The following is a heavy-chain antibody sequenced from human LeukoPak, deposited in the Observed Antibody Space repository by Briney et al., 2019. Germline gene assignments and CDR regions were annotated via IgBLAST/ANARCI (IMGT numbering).Heavy chain of an antibody. CDR1: GFTFSNYA. Sequence: PGGSLRLSCAASGFTFSNYAMNWVRQAPGKGLEWVSGISANGDTTYYVDSVRGRITISRANSKNSVFLQMNSLSDADTAVYYCLKDFWPARDGGGYYSPFEYWGGGTLVSVSS. CDR2: ISANGDTT. V-gene: IGHV3-23*01. CDR3: LKDFWPARDGGGYYSPFEY. D-gene: IGHD3-22*01. J-gene: IGHJ4*02.